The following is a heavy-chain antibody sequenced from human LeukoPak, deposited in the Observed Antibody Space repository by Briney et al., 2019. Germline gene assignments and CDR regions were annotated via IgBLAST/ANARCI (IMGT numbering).Heavy chain of an antibody. V-gene: IGHV3-7*01. J-gene: IGHJ3*02. D-gene: IGHD1-1*01. Sequence: PGGTLRLSCAASGFTFSSYAMSWVRQAPGKGLEWVANIKQDGGEKYYVDSVKGRFTISRDNAKNSLYLQMNSLRAEDTAVYYCARHDDHDAFDIWGQGTMVTVSS. CDR1: GFTFSSYA. CDR3: ARHDDHDAFDI. CDR2: IKQDGGEK.